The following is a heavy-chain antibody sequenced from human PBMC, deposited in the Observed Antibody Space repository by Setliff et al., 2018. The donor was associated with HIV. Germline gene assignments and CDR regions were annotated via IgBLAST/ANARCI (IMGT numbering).Heavy chain of an antibody. V-gene: IGHV1-2*06. CDR3: AKQGYSDSLYAFDV. Sequence: ASVKVSCKTSGYTFTAYYIYWVRQAPGHGLELMGRIHPNTGSTNYLQEFQGRVTITRDTSMSTVYMALTGLTSDDTAIYYCAKQGYSDSLYAFDVWGQGTMVTVSS. CDR1: GYTFTAYY. J-gene: IGHJ3*01. D-gene: IGHD1-26*01. CDR2: IHPNTGST.